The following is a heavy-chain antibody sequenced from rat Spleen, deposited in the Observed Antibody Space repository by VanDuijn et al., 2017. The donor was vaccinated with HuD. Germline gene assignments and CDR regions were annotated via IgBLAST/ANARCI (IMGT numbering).Heavy chain of an antibody. Sequence: EVQLVESGGGLVQPGRSLKLSCVASGFTFSNYWMYWVRQAPGKGLEWIASITDTGDFTYYPDSVKGRFTISRDNAKSTLYLQVNSLRSEDTATYYCARRDPYYGLAYWYFDFWGPGTMVTVSS. CDR1: GFTFSNYW. CDR3: ARRDPYYGLAYWYFDF. J-gene: IGHJ1*01. D-gene: IGHD1-6*01. CDR2: ITDTGDFT. V-gene: IGHV5-31*01.